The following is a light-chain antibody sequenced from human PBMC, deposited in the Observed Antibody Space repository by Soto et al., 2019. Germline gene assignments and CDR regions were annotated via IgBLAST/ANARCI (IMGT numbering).Light chain of an antibody. J-gene: IGKJ5*01. Sequence: ELVLTQSPGTLSLSPGESAALSCRASQPVSSNFLAWYQQKPGQAPRLIISGASTRATGTPARFSGSGSGTDFTLTISSLQPDDFAVYYCQQDYNLPFTFGQGTRLEIK. CDR2: GAS. V-gene: IGKV3D-7*01. CDR3: QQDYNLPFT. CDR1: QPVSSNF.